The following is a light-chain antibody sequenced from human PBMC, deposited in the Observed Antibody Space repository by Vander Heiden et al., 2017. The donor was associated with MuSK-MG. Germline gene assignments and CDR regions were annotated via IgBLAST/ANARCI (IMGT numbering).Light chain of an antibody. CDR1: QSVSSY. CDR2: DAS. J-gene: IGKJ5*01. CDR3: QQRSNWL. Sequence: EIVLTQSPATLSLSPGERATLSCRDSQSVSSYLAWYQQKPGQAPRLLIYDASNRDTGIQDRFSGSGAGTDFTLTSRSREHEDFEIYYGQQRSNWLFGQGTRLEIK. V-gene: IGKV3-11*01.